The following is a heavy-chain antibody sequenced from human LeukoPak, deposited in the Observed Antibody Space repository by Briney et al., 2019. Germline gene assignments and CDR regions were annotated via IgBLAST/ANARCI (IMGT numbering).Heavy chain of an antibody. CDR1: GFTFSSYS. V-gene: IGHV3-21*01. CDR3: ARVPAGVIGMKDAFDI. CDR2: ISGSSSYI. Sequence: GGSLRLSCAASGFTFSSYSMNWVRQAPGKGLEWVSPISGSSSYIYYADSVKGRFTISRHNAKNSLYLQMNSLRAEDTAVYYCARVPAGVIGMKDAFDIWGQGTMVTVSS. J-gene: IGHJ3*02. D-gene: IGHD3-16*02.